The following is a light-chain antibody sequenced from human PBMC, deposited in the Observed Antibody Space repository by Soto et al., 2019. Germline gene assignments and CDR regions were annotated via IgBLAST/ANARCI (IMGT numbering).Light chain of an antibody. CDR3: QQYSSSPVA. V-gene: IGKV3-20*01. Sequence: EIVLTQSPGTLCLSPGERATLSCRTSQSVRSSHLAWYQQKPGQAPRLLIYVASSRATGIPDRFSGSGSGTHFTLTIIRREPEDFAVYHCQQYSSSPVACGGGTKVDIK. J-gene: IGKJ4*01. CDR1: QSVRSSH. CDR2: VAS.